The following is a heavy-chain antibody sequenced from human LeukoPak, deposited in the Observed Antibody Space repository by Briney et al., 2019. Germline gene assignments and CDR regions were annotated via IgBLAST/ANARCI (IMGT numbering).Heavy chain of an antibody. Sequence: PSETLSLTCTVSGGSISSYYWSWIRQPPGKGLEWIGYIYYSGSTNYNPSLKSRLTISVDKSKNQFSLKLSSVTAADTAVYYCATETYYDSSGPHFDYWGQGTLVTVSS. CDR2: IYYSGST. CDR1: GGSISSYY. CDR3: ATETYYDSSGPHFDY. D-gene: IGHD3-22*01. J-gene: IGHJ4*02. V-gene: IGHV4-59*12.